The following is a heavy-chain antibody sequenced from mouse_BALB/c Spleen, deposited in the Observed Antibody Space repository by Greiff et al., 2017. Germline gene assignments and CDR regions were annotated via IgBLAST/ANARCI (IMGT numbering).Heavy chain of an antibody. CDR2: ISSGGSYT. CDR1: GFTFSSYG. V-gene: IGHV5-6*02. D-gene: IGHD2-1*01. Sequence: DVKLVESGGDLVKPGGSLKLSCAASGFTFSSYGMSWVRQTPDKRLEWVATISSGGSYTYYPDSVKGRFTISRDNAKNTLYLQMSSLKSEDTAMYYCARRDGNYVLDYWGQGTTLTVSS. CDR3: ARRDGNYVLDY. J-gene: IGHJ2*01.